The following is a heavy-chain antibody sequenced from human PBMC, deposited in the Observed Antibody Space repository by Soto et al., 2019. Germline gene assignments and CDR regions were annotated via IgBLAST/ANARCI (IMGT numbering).Heavy chain of an antibody. CDR1: DGYISSTGYY. V-gene: IGHV4-39*01. D-gene: IGHD4-4*01. CDR2: LSSGLST. CDR3: VRHFARYSHYESFWSFDI. Sequence: SEALPLTDSGSDGYISSTGYYWGWIRQPPGKGLEWIASLSSGLSTYYSPSLKSRVTVREDTSKNQIRLRLTSVTAAETAVYYCVRHFARYSHYESFWSFDIWGRGPLVTVSS. J-gene: IGHJ2*01.